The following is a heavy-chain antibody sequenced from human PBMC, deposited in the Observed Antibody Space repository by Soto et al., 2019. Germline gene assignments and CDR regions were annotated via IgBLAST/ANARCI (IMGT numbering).Heavy chain of an antibody. J-gene: IGHJ6*03. CDR2: IYYSGST. D-gene: IGHD4-17*01. CDR1: GGSISSYY. V-gene: IGHV4-59*01. Sequence: SETLSLTCTVSGGSISSYYWSWIRQPPGKGLEWIGYIYYSGSTNYNPSLKSRVTISVATSKNQFSLKLSSVTAADAAVYYCARSGDRDDYGDYGTSGYYYYRDVGVKGTTVTVPS. CDR3: ARSGDRDDYGDYGTSGYYYYRDV.